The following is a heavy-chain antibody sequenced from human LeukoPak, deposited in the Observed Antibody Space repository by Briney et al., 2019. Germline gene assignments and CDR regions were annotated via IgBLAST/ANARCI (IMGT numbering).Heavy chain of an antibody. Sequence: GGSLRLSWVVSGLTFSGDYMVWVRQAPGKGLEWVASLNGDGSVKHYADSVVGRFTISRDNVKKSLYLQMDSLSAGDSAIYYCTRDSDHRDGHIHYDAFDMWGQGTLVTVSS. CDR1: GLTFSGDY. CDR3: TRDSDHRDGHIHYDAFDM. CDR2: LNGDGSVK. J-gene: IGHJ3*02. D-gene: IGHD4-17*01. V-gene: IGHV3-7*01.